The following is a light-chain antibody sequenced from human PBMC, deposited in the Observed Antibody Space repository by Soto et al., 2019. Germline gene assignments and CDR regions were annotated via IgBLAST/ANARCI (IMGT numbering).Light chain of an antibody. V-gene: IGLV2-8*01. J-gene: IGLJ2*01. CDR2: EVN. Sequence: QSALTQPPSASGSPGQSFTISCTGTSSDVGGSNYVSWYQHHPGKAPKLMIYEVNKRPSGVPDRFSGSKSGNTASLTVSGLQAEDEAVYYCSSYAGSSNHVIFGGGTQLTVL. CDR1: SSDVGGSNY. CDR3: SSYAGSSNHVI.